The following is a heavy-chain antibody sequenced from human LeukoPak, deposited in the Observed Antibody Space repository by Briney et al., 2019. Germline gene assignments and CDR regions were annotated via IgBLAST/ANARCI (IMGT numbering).Heavy chain of an antibody. Sequence: SETLSVTCTVSGGSISSGGYYWSWIRQHPGKGLEWIGYIYYSGSTYYNPSLKSRVTISVDTSKNQFSLKLSSVTAADTAVYYCARDGGGYSYGGFDYWGQGTLVTVSS. D-gene: IGHD5-18*01. CDR1: GGSISSGGYY. CDR2: IYYSGST. CDR3: ARDGGGYSYGGFDY. V-gene: IGHV4-31*03. J-gene: IGHJ4*02.